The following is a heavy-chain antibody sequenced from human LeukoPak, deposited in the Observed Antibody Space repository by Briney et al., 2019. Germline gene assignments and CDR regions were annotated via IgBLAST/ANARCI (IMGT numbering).Heavy chain of an antibody. J-gene: IGHJ4*02. D-gene: IGHD2-8*01. V-gene: IGHV3-33*06. CDR1: GFTFSSYG. CDR2: IWYDGSNK. Sequence: PGRSLRLSCAASGFTFSSYGMHWVRQAPGKGLEWVAVIWYDGSNKYYADSVKGRFTISRDNSKNTLYLQMNSLRAEDTAVYYCAKDWQSWSQGYFDYWGQGTLVTVSS. CDR3: AKDWQSWSQGYFDY.